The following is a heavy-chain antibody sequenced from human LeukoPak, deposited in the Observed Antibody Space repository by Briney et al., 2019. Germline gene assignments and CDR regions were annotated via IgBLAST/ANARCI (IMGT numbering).Heavy chain of an antibody. CDR2: ISGSGGST. D-gene: IGHD2-8*01. Sequence: PGGSLGLSCAASGFTFSSYAMSWVRQAPGKGLEWVSAISGSGGSTYYADSVKGRFTISRDNSKNTLYLQMNSLRAEDTAVYYCANAYCTNGVCPNDYWGQGTLVTVSS. J-gene: IGHJ4*02. V-gene: IGHV3-23*01. CDR1: GFTFSSYA. CDR3: ANAYCTNGVCPNDY.